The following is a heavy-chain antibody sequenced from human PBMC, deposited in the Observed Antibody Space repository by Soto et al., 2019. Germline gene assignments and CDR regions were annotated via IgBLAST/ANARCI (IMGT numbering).Heavy chain of an antibody. D-gene: IGHD1-1*01. Sequence: QVHLVQSGAEVKKPGASVKVSCKCSGYTFTSDGITWVRQAPGQGLEWMGWISAHNGNTDYAQKLQGRVTVTRDTSPSTAYMELRSLRSDDTVVYYCARGRYGDYWGQGALVTVSS. CDR1: GYTFTSDG. CDR3: ARGRYGDY. V-gene: IGHV1-18*01. J-gene: IGHJ4*02. CDR2: ISAHNGNT.